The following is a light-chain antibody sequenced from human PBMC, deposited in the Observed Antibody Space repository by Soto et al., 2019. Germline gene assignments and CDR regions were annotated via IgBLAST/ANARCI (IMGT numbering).Light chain of an antibody. CDR1: QSVHSN. CDR2: AAS. V-gene: IGKV3-15*01. Sequence: EIVVTQSPATLSVSPGEGATLSCKTSQSVHSNLAWYQQKPGQAPRLLIHAASTRATGIPGRFSGSGSGADYTLTISSLQSEDIGVYYCQQYSAWPLTFGEGTKVEIK. J-gene: IGKJ4*01. CDR3: QQYSAWPLT.